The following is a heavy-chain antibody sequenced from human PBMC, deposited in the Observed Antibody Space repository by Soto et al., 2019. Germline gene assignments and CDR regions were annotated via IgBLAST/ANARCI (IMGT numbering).Heavy chain of an antibody. D-gene: IGHD4-17*01. Sequence: GGSLRLSCAASGFTFDDYAMHWVRQAPGKGLEWVSGISWNSGSIGYADSVKGRFTISRDNAKNSLYLQMNSLRAEDTALYYCAKGAGGDYRTYTAHFDYWGQGTLVTVSS. V-gene: IGHV3-9*01. J-gene: IGHJ4*02. CDR1: GFTFDDYA. CDR3: AKGAGGDYRTYTAHFDY. CDR2: ISWNSGSI.